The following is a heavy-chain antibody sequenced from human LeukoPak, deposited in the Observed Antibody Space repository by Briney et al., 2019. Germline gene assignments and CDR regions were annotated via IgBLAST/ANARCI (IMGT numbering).Heavy chain of an antibody. CDR3: ARGRGGSYRGYYYYYGMDV. D-gene: IGHD1-26*01. CDR2: INHSGST. V-gene: IGHV4-34*01. Sequence: SETLSLTSAVYVGSSGGSTWAGIGSPPGKGREWIGEINHSGSTNYNPSLKSRVTISVDTSKNQFSLKLSSVTAADTAVYYCARGRGGSYRGYYYYYGMDVWGQGTTVTVSS. J-gene: IGHJ6*02. CDR1: VGSSGGST.